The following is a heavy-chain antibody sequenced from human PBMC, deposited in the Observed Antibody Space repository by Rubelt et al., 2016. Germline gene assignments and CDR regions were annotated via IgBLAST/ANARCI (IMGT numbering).Heavy chain of an antibody. CDR3: ARKNNRGRFGETNNWFDP. J-gene: IGHJ5*02. Sequence: QVQLQESGPGLVKPSETLSLTCTVSGGSMSSYYWGWIRQSPGKGLEWIGYIYYSGSTYYNTSLKSRVTISVDTSKNQFSLKLGSVTAADTAVYYCARKNNRGRFGETNNWFDPWGQGALVTVSS. D-gene: IGHD3-10*01. V-gene: IGHV4-59*08. CDR2: IYYSGST. CDR1: GGSMSSYY.